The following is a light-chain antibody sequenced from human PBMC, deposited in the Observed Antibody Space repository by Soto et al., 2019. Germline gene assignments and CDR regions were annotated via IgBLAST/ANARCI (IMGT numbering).Light chain of an antibody. Sequence: DIQMTQSPSSLSASVGDRVTITCRASQSISSYLNWYQQKPRKAPKLLIYASSILQSGVPSRFSGSGSGTDFTLTISSLQPEDFATYYCQQSDNTPRTFGQGTNVVIK. V-gene: IGKV1-39*01. CDR1: QSISSY. J-gene: IGKJ1*01. CDR3: QQSDNTPRT. CDR2: ASS.